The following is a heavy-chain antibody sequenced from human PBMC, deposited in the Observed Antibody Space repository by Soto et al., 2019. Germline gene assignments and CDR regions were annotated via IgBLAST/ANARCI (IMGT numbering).Heavy chain of an antibody. Sequence: ASVKVSCKASGYTFTSYAMNWVRQAPGQRLEWMGWINAGNGNTKYSQKFQGRVTITRDTSASTAYMELSSLRSEDTAVYYCASRNGDYVYYYYYGMDVWGQGTTVTVSS. CDR1: GYTFTSYA. D-gene: IGHD4-17*01. CDR3: ASRNGDYVYYYYYGMDV. CDR2: INAGNGNT. J-gene: IGHJ6*02. V-gene: IGHV1-3*01.